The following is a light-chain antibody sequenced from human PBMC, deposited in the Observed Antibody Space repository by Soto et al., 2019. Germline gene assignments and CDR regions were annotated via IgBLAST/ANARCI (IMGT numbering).Light chain of an antibody. V-gene: IGKV3-11*01. J-gene: IGKJ2*01. Sequence: EIVLKQSPASLSLSPGERATLSCRASQSVSSYFAWYQQKPGQAPRLLIYDASNRATGIPARFSGSGSGTDFTLTISSLAPEDFAVYYCQQRSNWPPTFGQGTKLEIK. CDR3: QQRSNWPPT. CDR2: DAS. CDR1: QSVSSY.